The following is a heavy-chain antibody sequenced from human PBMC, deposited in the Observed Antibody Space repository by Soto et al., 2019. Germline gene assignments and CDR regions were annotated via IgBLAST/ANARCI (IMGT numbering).Heavy chain of an antibody. Sequence: SVNGSCKASGGTFSSYAISWVRQAPGQGLEWMGGIIPIFGTANYAQKFQGRVTITADESTSTAYMELSSLRSEDTAVYYCARPTTDYSKDYYYYGMDVWGQGTTVTVSS. CDR3: ARPTTDYSKDYYYYGMDV. CDR1: GGTFSSYA. CDR2: IIPIFGTA. V-gene: IGHV1-69*13. J-gene: IGHJ6*02. D-gene: IGHD4-4*01.